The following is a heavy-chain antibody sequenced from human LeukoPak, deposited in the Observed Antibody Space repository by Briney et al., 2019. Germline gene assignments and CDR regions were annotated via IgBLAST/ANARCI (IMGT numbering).Heavy chain of an antibody. J-gene: IGHJ4*02. Sequence: SETLSLTCAVYGGSFSGYYWSWIRQPPGKGLEWIGEINHSGSTNYNPSLKSRVTISVDTSKNQFSLKLSSVTAADTAVYYCARGVVVAAGGEYYFDYWGQGTLVTVSS. V-gene: IGHV4-34*01. D-gene: IGHD2-15*01. CDR1: GGSFSGYY. CDR2: INHSGST. CDR3: ARGVVVAAGGEYYFDY.